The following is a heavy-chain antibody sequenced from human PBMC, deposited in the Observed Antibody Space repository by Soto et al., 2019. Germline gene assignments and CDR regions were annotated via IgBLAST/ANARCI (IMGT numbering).Heavy chain of an antibody. CDR1: GFTFSNAW. V-gene: IGHV3-15*01. CDR3: TTDVGADAFDI. J-gene: IGHJ3*02. CDR2: IKSKTDGGTT. D-gene: IGHD1-26*01. Sequence: GWSLRLSCAASGFTFSNAWMSWVRQAPGKGLEWVGRIKSKTDGGTTDYAAPVKGRFTISRDDSKNTLYLQMNSLKTEDTAVYYCTTDVGADAFDIWGQGTMVTVSS.